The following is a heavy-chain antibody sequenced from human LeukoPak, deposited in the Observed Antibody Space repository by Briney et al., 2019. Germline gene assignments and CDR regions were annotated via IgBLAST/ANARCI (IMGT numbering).Heavy chain of an antibody. CDR2: INHSGST. J-gene: IGHJ3*02. CDR1: GGSFSGYY. CDR3: ARGDYDRDI. V-gene: IGHV4-34*01. Sequence: SETLSLTCAVYGGSFSGYYWSWIRQPPGKGLEWIGEINHSGSTNYNPSLKSRVTISVDTSKNQFSLKLSSVTAPDTAVYYCARGDYDRDIWGQGTMVTVSS. D-gene: IGHD3-16*01.